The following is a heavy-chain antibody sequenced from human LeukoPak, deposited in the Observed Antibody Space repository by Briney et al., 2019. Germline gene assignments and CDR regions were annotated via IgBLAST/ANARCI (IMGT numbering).Heavy chain of an antibody. Sequence: PGRSLRLSCAASGFTFSSYAMSWVRQAPGQGLEWVSSLSGGSVLTHYADSVKGRFTISRDNSKNTLYLQMNSLRVEDTAVYYCAKDIYRAEGKEFDYWGQGTLVTVSS. V-gene: IGHV3-23*01. CDR3: AKDIYRAEGKEFDY. J-gene: IGHJ4*02. CDR1: GFTFSSYA. CDR2: LSGGSVLT. D-gene: IGHD1-14*01.